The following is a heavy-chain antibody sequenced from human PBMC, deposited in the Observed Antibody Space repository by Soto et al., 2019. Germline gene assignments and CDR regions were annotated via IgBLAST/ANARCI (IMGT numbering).Heavy chain of an antibody. CDR2: IYYSGSS. J-gene: IGHJ4*02. Sequence: SETLSLTCTVSGGSISGYYWSWIRQPPGKGLEWIAYIYYSGSSNSNPSLKSRVTISVDTSKNQFSLKLSSVTAADTAVYYCVRHSNDYRKPLDYWGQGSLVPVSS. D-gene: IGHD6-25*01. CDR3: VRHSNDYRKPLDY. CDR1: GGSISGYY. V-gene: IGHV4-59*08.